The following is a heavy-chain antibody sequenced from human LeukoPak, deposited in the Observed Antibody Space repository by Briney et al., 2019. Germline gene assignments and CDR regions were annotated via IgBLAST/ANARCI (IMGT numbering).Heavy chain of an antibody. CDR2: INPNSGGT. Sequence: ASVKVSCTASGYTFTGYYMHWVRQAPGQGLEWMGWINPNSGGTNYAQKFQGRVTMTRDTSISTAYMELSRLRSDDTAVYYCARAPRRYSYGRQNYFDYWGQGTLVTVSS. V-gene: IGHV1-2*02. CDR1: GYTFTGYY. J-gene: IGHJ4*02. D-gene: IGHD5-18*01. CDR3: ARAPRRYSYGRQNYFDY.